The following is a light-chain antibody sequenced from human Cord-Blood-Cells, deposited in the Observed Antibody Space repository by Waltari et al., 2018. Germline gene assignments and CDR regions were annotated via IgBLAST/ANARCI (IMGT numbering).Light chain of an antibody. V-gene: IGKV1-39*01. J-gene: IGKJ4*01. CDR3: QQSYSTLT. Sequence: IQMTQSPSPLSPSVGDTVTITCRAIQSISSYLNWYQQKPGKAPKLLIYAAASLQSGVPSRFSGSGSGTDFTLTISSLQPEDFATYYCQQSYSTLTFGGGTKVEIK. CDR2: AAA. CDR1: QSISSY.